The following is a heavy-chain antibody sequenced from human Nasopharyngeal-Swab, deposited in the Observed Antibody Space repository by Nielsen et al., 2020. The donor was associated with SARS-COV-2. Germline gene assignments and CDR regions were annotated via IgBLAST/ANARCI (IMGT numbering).Heavy chain of an antibody. CDR2: ISYDGSNK. V-gene: IGHV3-30-3*01. Sequence: WIRQPPGKGLEWVAAISYDGSNKYYADSVKGRFTISRDNSKNTLYLQMNSLRAEDTAVYYCARDHLYCSGGSCYRNYYGMDVWGQGTTVTVSS. D-gene: IGHD2-15*01. CDR3: ARDHLYCSGGSCYRNYYGMDV. J-gene: IGHJ6*02.